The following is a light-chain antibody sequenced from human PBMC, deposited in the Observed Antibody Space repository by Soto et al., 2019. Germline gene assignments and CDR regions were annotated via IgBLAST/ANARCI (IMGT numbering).Light chain of an antibody. CDR2: ETS. Sequence: EIVLTQSPATLSLSAGERVTLSCRSSQSVDTMVAWYQQQVGRTPRLLIYETSSRATGVPARFRGSGSGTVFTLTISRLEPEEFAIYFCKVRSNWRPFKYTFGQGTKLEVK. J-gene: IGKJ2*01. CDR3: KVRSNWRPFKYT. V-gene: IGKV3-11*01. CDR1: QSVDTM.